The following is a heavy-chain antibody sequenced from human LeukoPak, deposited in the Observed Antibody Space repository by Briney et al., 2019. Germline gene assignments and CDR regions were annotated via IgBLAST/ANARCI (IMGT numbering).Heavy chain of an antibody. CDR2: IYTSGST. D-gene: IGHD7-27*01. Sequence: PAETLSLTCTVSGGSISSGSYYWSWIRQPAGKGLEWIGRIYTSGSTNYNPSLNSRVTISVDTSKTQFSLNLTSVTAADTAVYYCARQTGAYYYYMDVWGKGTTVTVSS. CDR3: ARQTGAYYYYMDV. J-gene: IGHJ6*03. V-gene: IGHV4-61*02. CDR1: GGSISSGSYY.